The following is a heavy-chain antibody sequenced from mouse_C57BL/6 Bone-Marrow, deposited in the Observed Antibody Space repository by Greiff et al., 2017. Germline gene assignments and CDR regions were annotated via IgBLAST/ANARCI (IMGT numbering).Heavy chain of an antibody. J-gene: IGHJ4*01. D-gene: IGHD2-3*01. CDR3: ARENDGYYDYYAMDY. Sequence: VQLQQPGAELVKPGASVKLSCKASGYTFTSYWMHWVKQRPGRGLEWIGRIDPNSGGTKYNEKFKSKATLTVDKPTSTAYMQLSSLTSEDSAVYYCARENDGYYDYYAMDYWGQGTSVTVSS. CDR2: IDPNSGGT. CDR1: GYTFTSYW. V-gene: IGHV1-72*01.